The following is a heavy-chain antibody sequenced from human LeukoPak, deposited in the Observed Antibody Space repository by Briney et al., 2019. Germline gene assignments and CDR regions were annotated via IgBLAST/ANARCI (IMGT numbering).Heavy chain of an antibody. CDR2: ISAYNGNT. CDR3: ASHCSSTSCYGMDV. V-gene: IGHV1-18*01. D-gene: IGHD2-2*01. J-gene: IGHJ6*02. CDR1: GYTFTSYG. Sequence: ASVKVSCKASGYTFTSYGISWVRQAPGQGLEWMGWISAYNGNTNYAQKLQGRVTMTTDTSTSTAYMELRSLRSDDTAVYYCASHCSSTSCYGMDVWGQGTTVTVSS.